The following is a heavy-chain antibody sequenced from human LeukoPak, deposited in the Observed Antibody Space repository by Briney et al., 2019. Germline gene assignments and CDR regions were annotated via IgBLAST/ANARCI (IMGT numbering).Heavy chain of an antibody. CDR3: ARGGSGSYFNDY. CDR1: GGSISSSSSY. J-gene: IGHJ4*02. V-gene: IGHV4-39*07. Sequence: SETLSLTCSVSGGSISSSSSYWGWIRQPPGKGLEWIGSIYYSGSSFDNPSLKSRVTISVDTSKNQFSLKLSSVTAADTAVYYCARGGSGSYFNDYWGQGTLVTVSS. CDR2: IYYSGSS. D-gene: IGHD3-10*01.